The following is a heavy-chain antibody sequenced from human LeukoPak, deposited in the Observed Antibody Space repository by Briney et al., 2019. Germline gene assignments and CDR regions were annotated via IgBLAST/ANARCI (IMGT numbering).Heavy chain of an antibody. CDR1: GGSISSYY. J-gene: IGHJ4*02. D-gene: IGHD2-2*01. Sequence: PSETLSLTCTVSGGSISSYYWSRIRQPPGKGLEWIGYIYYSGSINYNPSLKSRVTISVDTSKNQFSLKLSSVTAADTAVYYCARDCSSTSCYGGGFDYWGQETLVTVSS. CDR3: ARDCSSTSCYGGGFDY. V-gene: IGHV4-59*01. CDR2: IYYSGSI.